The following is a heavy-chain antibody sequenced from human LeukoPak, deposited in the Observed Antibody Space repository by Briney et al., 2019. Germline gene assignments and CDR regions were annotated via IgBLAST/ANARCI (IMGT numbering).Heavy chain of an antibody. J-gene: IGHJ6*02. CDR3: AKKLVVVVINPRLYGMDV. CDR2: INADEDRA. V-gene: IGHV3-74*01. Sequence: GGSLRLSCAASGFTFSDYWMHWVRQAPGKGLVWVSHINADEDRAAYADSVKGRFTISRDNARNTLYLQMNSLRAEDTAVYYCAKKLVVVVINPRLYGMDVWGQGTTVTVSS. D-gene: IGHD3-22*01. CDR1: GFTFSDYW.